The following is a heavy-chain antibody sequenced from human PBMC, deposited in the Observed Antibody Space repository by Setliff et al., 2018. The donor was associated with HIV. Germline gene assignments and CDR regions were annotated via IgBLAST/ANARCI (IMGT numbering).Heavy chain of an antibody. V-gene: IGHV4-31*03. J-gene: IGHJ6*03. CDR1: GGSISSGGYY. CDR2: IYYSGST. D-gene: IGHD3-10*01. CDR3: ARVYYYGSPHMDV. Sequence: SETLSLTCTVSGGSISSGGYYWSWIRQHPGKGLEWIGYIYYSGSTYYNPPLKSRVTISVDTSKNQFSLKLSSVTAADTAVYYCARVYYYGSPHMDVWGKGTTVTV.